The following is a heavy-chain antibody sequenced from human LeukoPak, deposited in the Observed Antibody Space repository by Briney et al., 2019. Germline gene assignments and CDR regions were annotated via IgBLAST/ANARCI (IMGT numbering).Heavy chain of an antibody. D-gene: IGHD2-15*01. J-gene: IGHJ4*02. V-gene: IGHV3-7*01. CDR1: GFTFSTYW. CDR2: IKENGSDT. CDR3: ASDRAYSQFDY. Sequence: GGSLRLSCAASGFTFSTYWMDWVRQAPGKGLEWVASIKENGSDTNYVGSVRGRFTVSRDNTKNSLYLQMNSLRADDTAVYYCASDRAYSQFDYWGQGTLVTVSS.